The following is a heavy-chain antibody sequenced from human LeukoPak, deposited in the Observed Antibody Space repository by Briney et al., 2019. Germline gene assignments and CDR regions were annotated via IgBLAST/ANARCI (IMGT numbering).Heavy chain of an antibody. J-gene: IGHJ6*03. CDR3: ARDFWISMDV. V-gene: IGHV3-30*04. D-gene: IGHD3-3*01. Sequence: GGSLRLSCAASGFTFTSYAFHWVRQAPGKGLEWVAAISYDGRTRDYADSVKGRFTISRDNAKNSLYLQMNSLGAEDTAVYYCARDFWISMDVWGKGTTVTVSS. CDR2: ISYDGRTR. CDR1: GFTFTSYA.